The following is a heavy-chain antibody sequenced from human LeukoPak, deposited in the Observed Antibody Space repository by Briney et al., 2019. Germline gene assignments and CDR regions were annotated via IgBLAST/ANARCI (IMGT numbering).Heavy chain of an antibody. Sequence: SETLSLTCTVSGGSISRYYWSWIRQPPGKGLEWFGCISDSGTTNYNPSLKSRVTISVDTSKKEFSLKLSSVTAADTAVYYSARVRDTGYCSGGSCPGAPDYWGQGTLVTVSS. J-gene: IGHJ4*02. V-gene: IGHV4-59*12. CDR2: ISDSGTT. CDR1: GGSISRYY. CDR3: ARVRDTGYCSGGSCPGAPDY. D-gene: IGHD2-15*01.